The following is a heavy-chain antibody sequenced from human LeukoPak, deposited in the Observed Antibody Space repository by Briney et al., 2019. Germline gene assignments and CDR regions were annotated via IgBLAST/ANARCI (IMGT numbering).Heavy chain of an antibody. Sequence: GRSLRLSCAASGFTFSSYAMHWVRQAPGKGLEWVAVISYDGSNKYYADSVKGRFTISRDNSKNTLYLQMNSLRAEDTAVYYCARDRSYDIHDYWGQGNLVTVSS. D-gene: IGHD3-9*01. J-gene: IGHJ4*02. CDR1: GFTFSSYA. V-gene: IGHV3-30-3*01. CDR2: ISYDGSNK. CDR3: ARDRSYDIHDY.